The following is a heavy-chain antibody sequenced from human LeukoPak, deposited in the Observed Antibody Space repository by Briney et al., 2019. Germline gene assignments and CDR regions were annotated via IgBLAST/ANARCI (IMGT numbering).Heavy chain of an antibody. CDR1: GFTFSDYY. Sequence: PGGSLRLSCAASGFTFSDYYMSWIRQAPGKGLEWVSYISSSGSTIYYADSVKGRFTISRDNSKNTLYLQMNSLRVEATAVYYCARHSRRRTTVTTDLDYWGQGTLVTVSS. V-gene: IGHV3-11*04. D-gene: IGHD4-17*01. CDR3: ARHSRRRTTVTTDLDY. CDR2: ISSSGSTI. J-gene: IGHJ4*02.